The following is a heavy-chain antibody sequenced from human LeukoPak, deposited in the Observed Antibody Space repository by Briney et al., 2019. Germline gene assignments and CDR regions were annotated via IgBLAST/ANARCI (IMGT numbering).Heavy chain of an antibody. J-gene: IGHJ6*03. V-gene: IGHV3-15*01. D-gene: IGHD6-13*01. CDR1: GFTFSNAW. Sequence: KPGGSLRLSCAASGFTFSNAWMTWVRQAPGKGLEWVGRIKSKTDGGTTDYAAPVKGRFTISRDDSKNTLYLQMNSLKTEDTAVYYCTTEEQQRPSYYYYYYMDVWGKGTTVTVSS. CDR2: IKSKTDGGTT. CDR3: TTEEQQRPSYYYYYYMDV.